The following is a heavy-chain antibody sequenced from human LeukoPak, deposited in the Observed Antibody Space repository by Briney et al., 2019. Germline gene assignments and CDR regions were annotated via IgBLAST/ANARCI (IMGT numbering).Heavy chain of an antibody. Sequence: LGASVKVSCKASGGTFSSYAISWVRQAPGQGLDWMRGIIPLFGTAHYAQKFQGRVTITADESTSTAYIELRSLRSEDTAVYYCARVWGQGSSGYYPFWGQGTLVTVSS. V-gene: IGHV1-69*13. CDR2: IIPLFGTA. J-gene: IGHJ4*02. CDR3: ARVWGQGSSGYYPF. D-gene: IGHD3-22*01. CDR1: GGTFSSYA.